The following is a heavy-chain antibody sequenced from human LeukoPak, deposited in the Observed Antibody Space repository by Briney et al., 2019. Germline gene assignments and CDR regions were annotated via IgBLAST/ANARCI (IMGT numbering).Heavy chain of an antibody. CDR2: IFMSGST. D-gene: IGHD6-6*01. CDR1: SGSLGSYY. CDR3: AREYSSSSGKALDY. V-gene: IGHV4-4*07. J-gene: IGHJ4*02. Sequence: SETLSLTCTVSSGSLGSYYWNWLRQPAGKGLEWVGHIFMSGSTDYNPSLKSRVTMSVDTSKNQFSLKLNSVTAADTAFYYCAREYSSSSGKALDYWGRGTLVTVSS.